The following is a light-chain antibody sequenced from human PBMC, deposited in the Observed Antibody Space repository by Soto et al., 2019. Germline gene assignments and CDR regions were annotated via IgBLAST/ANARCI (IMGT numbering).Light chain of an antibody. Sequence: QAVVTQPPSASGTPGQWVTISCSGSSSNIGSNNVNWYQQLPATAPQQLIYNNNQRPSGVPDRFSGSKSGTSASLAISGLQSEDEADYYCAAWDDSLNGLVFGTGTKLTVL. J-gene: IGLJ1*01. V-gene: IGLV1-44*01. CDR3: AAWDDSLNGLV. CDR2: NNN. CDR1: SSNIGSNN.